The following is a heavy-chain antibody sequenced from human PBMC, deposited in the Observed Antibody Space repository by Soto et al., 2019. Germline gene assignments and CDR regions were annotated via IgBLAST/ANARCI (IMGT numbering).Heavy chain of an antibody. Sequence: GGSLRLSCAASGFTFSSYAMHWVRQAPGKGLEWVAVISYDGSNKYYADSVKGRFTISRDNSKNTLYLQMNSLRAEDTAVYYCARGDFSGWGRIYYYYGMDVWGQGTTVTVSS. CDR2: ISYDGSNK. J-gene: IGHJ6*02. CDR1: GFTFSSYA. D-gene: IGHD6-19*01. V-gene: IGHV3-30-3*01. CDR3: ARGDFSGWGRIYYYYGMDV.